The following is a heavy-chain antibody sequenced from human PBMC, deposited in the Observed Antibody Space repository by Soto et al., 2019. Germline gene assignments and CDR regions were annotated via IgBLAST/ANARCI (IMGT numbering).Heavy chain of an antibody. CDR2: ISYDGSNK. V-gene: IGHV3-30-3*01. J-gene: IGHJ4*02. Sequence: GGSLRLSCAASGFTFSSYAMRWVRQAPGKGLEWVAVISYDGSNKYYADSVKGRFTISRDNSKNTLYLQMNSLRAEDTAVYYCAREKTTGGDYWGQGTLVTVSS. CDR3: AREKTTGGDY. CDR1: GFTFSSYA. D-gene: IGHD7-27*01.